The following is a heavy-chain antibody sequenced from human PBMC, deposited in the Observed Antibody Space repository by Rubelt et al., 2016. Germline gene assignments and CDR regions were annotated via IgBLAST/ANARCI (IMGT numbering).Heavy chain of an antibody. V-gene: IGHV3-33*01. D-gene: IGHD3-10*02. CDR3: VRASHYVNDGLYWDYFDY. CDR2: IWYDGSQK. J-gene: IGHJ4*02. CDR1: GFTFSRYG. Sequence: QVQLVESGGGVDQPGRSLRLSCAASGFTFSRYGMYWVRQAPGKGLEWVAVIWYDGSQKHYADSVKGRFTISRDNSNNMLFLEMNTLRAEDTAVYYCVRASHYVNDGLYWDYFDYWGQGTLATVSS.